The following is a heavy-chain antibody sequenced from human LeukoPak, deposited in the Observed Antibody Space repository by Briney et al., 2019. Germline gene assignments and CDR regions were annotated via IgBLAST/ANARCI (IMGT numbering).Heavy chain of an antibody. CDR3: ARMTTMPGLRWFDP. D-gene: IGHD5-24*01. Sequence: GESLKISCKDSGYSFPSYWIGWVRQMPGKGLEWMGIIYPADSHVKYSPSFQGQVTISADKSISTAYLQWDKLKASDTAMYFCARMTTMPGLRWFDPWGQGTLVTVSS. J-gene: IGHJ5*02. CDR1: GYSFPSYW. CDR2: IYPADSHV. V-gene: IGHV5-51*01.